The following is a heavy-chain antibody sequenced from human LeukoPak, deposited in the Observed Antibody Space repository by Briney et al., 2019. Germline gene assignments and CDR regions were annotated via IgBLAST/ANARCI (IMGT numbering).Heavy chain of an antibody. V-gene: IGHV3-48*01. J-gene: IGHJ6*02. Sequence: GGSLRLSCAASGFTFSSYSMNWVRQAPGKGLEWISYISGSGSVSYYEDSVKGRFTISRDNSKNTLNLQMSSLRAEDTAVYYCVKGLGFYTCYSMDVWGQGTTVTVSS. CDR2: ISGSGSVS. CDR3: VKGLGFYTCYSMDV. CDR1: GFTFSSYS. D-gene: IGHD2/OR15-2a*01.